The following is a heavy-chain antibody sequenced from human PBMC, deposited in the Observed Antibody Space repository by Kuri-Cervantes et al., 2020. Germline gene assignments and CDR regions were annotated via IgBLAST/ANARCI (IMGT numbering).Heavy chain of an antibody. CDR2: ISGSGGST. CDR3: ARDRNSSSWGVPWYFDL. CDR1: GFTFSSYA. V-gene: IGHV3-23*01. J-gene: IGHJ2*01. D-gene: IGHD6-6*01. Sequence: GGSLRLSCAASGFTFSSYAMSWVRQAPGKGLEWVSAISGSGGSTYYADSVKGRFTISRDNSKNTLYLQMNSLRAEDTAVYYCARDRNSSSWGVPWYFDLWGRGTLVTVSS.